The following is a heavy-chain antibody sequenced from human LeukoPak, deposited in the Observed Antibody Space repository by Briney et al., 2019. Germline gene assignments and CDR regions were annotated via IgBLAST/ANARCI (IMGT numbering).Heavy chain of an antibody. V-gene: IGHV3-21*01. CDR3: AREGLYGDYDFDY. Sequence: PGGSLRLSCAASGVTFSSYEMNWVRQAPGKGGERGSSISSSRRYRYYAESVKGGFTISRENAKNSLYLQMNSLRAEDTAVYYCAREGLYGDYDFDYWGQGTLVTVSS. CDR1: GVTFSSYE. D-gene: IGHD4-17*01. J-gene: IGHJ4*02. CDR2: ISSSRRYR.